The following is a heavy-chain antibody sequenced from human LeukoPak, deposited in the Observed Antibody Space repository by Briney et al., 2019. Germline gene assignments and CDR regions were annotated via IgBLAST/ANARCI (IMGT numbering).Heavy chain of an antibody. CDR3: ARDGFVGAADY. J-gene: IGHJ4*02. CDR1: EFIFTGYW. CDR2: IKQDGSEK. D-gene: IGHD6-13*01. V-gene: IGHV3-7*01. Sequence: GGSLRLSCAASEFIFTGYWMNWVRQAPGKGLEWVAKIKQDGSEKQYVDSVRGRFTISRDNAKNSLYLQMNSLRVEDTAVYYCARDGFVGAADYWGQGTLVTVSS.